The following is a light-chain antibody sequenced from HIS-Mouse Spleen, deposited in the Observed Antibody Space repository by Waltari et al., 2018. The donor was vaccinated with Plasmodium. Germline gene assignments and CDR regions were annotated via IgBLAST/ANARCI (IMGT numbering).Light chain of an antibody. CDR2: EDS. CDR3: YSTDSSGNHRV. V-gene: IGLV3-10*01. Sequence: SYVLTQPPSVPVPPGQTARLTCSSDALPKNYANWYQQKSGHAPVLVIYEDSKRPSGIPERFSGSSSGTMATLTISGAQVEDEADYYCYSTDSSGNHRVFGGGTKLTVL. CDR1: ALPKNY. J-gene: IGLJ3*02.